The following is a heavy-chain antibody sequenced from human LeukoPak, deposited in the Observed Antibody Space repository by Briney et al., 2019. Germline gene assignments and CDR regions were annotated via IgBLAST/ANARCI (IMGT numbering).Heavy chain of an antibody. V-gene: IGHV1-69*05. J-gene: IGHJ6*03. CDR3: ARARCSSTSCYRGVNYYYYYNMDV. Sequence: GASLKVSCTASVGTFISYAISWVRHGPGQGLEWRGGSIPIFGTANYAQKFPGRVTITTDGSTSTAYMELSSLRSEDTAVYYCARARCSSTSCYRGVNYYYYYNMDVWGKGTTVTVSS. CDR2: SIPIFGTA. D-gene: IGHD2-2*01. CDR1: VGTFISYA.